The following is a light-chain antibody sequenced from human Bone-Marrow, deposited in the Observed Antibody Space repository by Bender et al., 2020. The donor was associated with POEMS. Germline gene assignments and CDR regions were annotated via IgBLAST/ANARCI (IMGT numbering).Light chain of an antibody. CDR2: KDT. Sequence: SYEVTQPPSVSVSPGQTARITCSGDALPKQFAYWFQQKPGQAPVLLIYKDTERPSGIPERFSGSNSGNTATLTISRVEAGDEADYYCQVWDRSSEHVVFGGGTKLTVL. CDR3: QVWDRSSEHVV. J-gene: IGLJ2*01. CDR1: ALPKQF. V-gene: IGLV3-25*02.